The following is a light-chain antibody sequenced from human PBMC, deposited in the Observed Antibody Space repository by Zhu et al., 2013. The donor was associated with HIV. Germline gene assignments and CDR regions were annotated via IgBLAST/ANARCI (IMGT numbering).Light chain of an antibody. V-gene: IGKV1-16*02. CDR3: QQYNTYPLT. CDR1: QDITDS. J-gene: IGKJ4*01. Sequence: IQMTQSPSSLSASVGDRVTITCRASQDITDSLAWFQQKPGKAPKSLIYAASTLHFGVPSKFSGSGFGTNFTLTISSLQPEDFATYYCQQYNTYPLTFGGGTTVDIK. CDR2: AAS.